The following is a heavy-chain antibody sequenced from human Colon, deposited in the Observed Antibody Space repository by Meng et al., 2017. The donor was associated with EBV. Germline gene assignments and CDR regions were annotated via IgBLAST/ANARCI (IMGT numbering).Heavy chain of an antibody. CDR3: ARGPSRWLQFSFDY. CDR2: IYYSGST. D-gene: IGHD5-24*01. V-gene: IGHV4-31*03. J-gene: IGHJ4*02. CDR1: SGSINSGGYY. Sequence: QLQESGPGLVNPSQTLYLTCTFYSGSINSGGYYWSWIRQHPGKGLEWIGYIYYSGSTYYNPSLKSRVTISIDTSKNQFSLKLSSVTAADTAVYYCARGPSRWLQFSFDYWGQGTLVTVSS.